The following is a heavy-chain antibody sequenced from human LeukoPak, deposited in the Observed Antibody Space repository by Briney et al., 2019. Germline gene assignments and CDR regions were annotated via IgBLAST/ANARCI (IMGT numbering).Heavy chain of an antibody. CDR3: ARDLDSSSRRMDV. J-gene: IGHJ6*02. CDR1: GGSISSHY. D-gene: IGHD6-13*01. V-gene: IGHV4-4*07. Sequence: SETLSLTCTVSGGSISSHYWSWIRQPPGKGLEWIGRIYTSGSTSYNPSLKSRVTMSVDTSKNQFSLKLSSVTAADTAVYYCARDLDSSSRRMDVWGQGTTVTVS. CDR2: IYTSGST.